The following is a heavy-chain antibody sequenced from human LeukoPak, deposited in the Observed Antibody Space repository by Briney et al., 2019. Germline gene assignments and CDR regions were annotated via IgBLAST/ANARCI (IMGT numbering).Heavy chain of an antibody. J-gene: IGHJ6*03. CDR3: ASLGWGRAVPAAKGYYYYMDV. D-gene: IGHD2-2*01. V-gene: IGHV1-2*04. CDR2: ISPNSGGT. Sequence: GASVKVSCKASGYTFTGYYMHWVRQAPGQGLEWMGWISPNSGGTNYAQKFQGWVTMTRDTSISTAYMELSRLRSDDTAVYYCASLGWGRAVPAAKGYYYYMDVWGKGTTVTVSS. CDR1: GYTFTGYY.